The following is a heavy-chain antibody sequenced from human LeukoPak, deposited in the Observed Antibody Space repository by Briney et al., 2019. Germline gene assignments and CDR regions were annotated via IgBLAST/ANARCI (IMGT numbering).Heavy chain of an antibody. J-gene: IGHJ4*02. V-gene: IGHV1-18*01. CDR3: ASAYISAHYDFWSGYEY. Sequence: GASVKVSCKASGYTFTSYGISWVRQAPGQGLEWMGWISAYNGNTNYAQKLQGRVTMTTDTSTSTAYLELRSLRSDDTAVYYCASAYISAHYDFWSGYEYWGQGTLVTVSS. CDR1: GYTFTSYG. D-gene: IGHD3-3*01. CDR2: ISAYNGNT.